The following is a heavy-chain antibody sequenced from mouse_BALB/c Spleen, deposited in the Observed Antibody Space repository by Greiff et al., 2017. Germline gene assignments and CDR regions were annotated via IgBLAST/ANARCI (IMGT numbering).Heavy chain of an antibody. J-gene: IGHJ4*01. CDR3: ARLLLRYCYAMDY. Sequence: VQLQQSGPGLVKPSQSLSLTCTVTGYSITSDYAWNWIRQFPGNKLEWMGYISYSGSTSYNPSLKSRISITRDTSKNQFFLQLNSVTTEDTATYYCARLLLRYCYAMDYWGQGTSVTVSS. V-gene: IGHV3-2*02. CDR1: GYSITSDYA. CDR2: ISYSGST. D-gene: IGHD1-1*01.